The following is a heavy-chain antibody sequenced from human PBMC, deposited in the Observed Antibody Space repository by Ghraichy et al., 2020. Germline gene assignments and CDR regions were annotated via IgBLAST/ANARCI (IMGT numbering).Heavy chain of an antibody. Sequence: SCKASGYTFTIYSINWVRQAPGQGLEWMGWISVYNGDTNYAQKFQGRVTMTTDTSTSTASLELRSLRSDDTAVYYCAREGVSGAMDVWGQGTTVSVSS. J-gene: IGHJ6*02. V-gene: IGHV1-18*04. CDR3: AREGVSGAMDV. CDR2: ISVYNGDT. D-gene: IGHD3-10*01. CDR1: GYTFTIYS.